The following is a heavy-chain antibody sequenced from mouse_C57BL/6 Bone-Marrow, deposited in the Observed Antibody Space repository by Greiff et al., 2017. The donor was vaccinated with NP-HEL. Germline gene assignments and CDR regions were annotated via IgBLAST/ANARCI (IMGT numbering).Heavy chain of an antibody. CDR1: GYTFTSYW. J-gene: IGHJ3*01. D-gene: IGHD1-1*01. CDR3: ARLGYYGSGFAY. CDR2: IHPNSGST. Sequence: QVQLQQPGAELVKPGASVKLSCKASGYTFTSYWMHWVKQRPGQGLEWIGMIHPNSGSTNYNEKFKSKATLTVDKSSSTAYMQLSSLTSEDSAVYYCARLGYYGSGFAYRGQGTLVTVSA. V-gene: IGHV1-64*01.